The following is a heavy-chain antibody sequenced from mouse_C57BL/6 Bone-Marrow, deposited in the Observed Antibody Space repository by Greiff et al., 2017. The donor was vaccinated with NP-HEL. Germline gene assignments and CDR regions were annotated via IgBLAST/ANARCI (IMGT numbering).Heavy chain of an antibody. V-gene: IGHV1-81*01. D-gene: IGHD1-1*01. Sequence: QVQLQQSGAELARPGASVKLSCKASGYTFTSYGISWVKQRTGQGLEWIGEIYPRSGNTYYNEKFKGKATLTADKSSSTAYMELRSLTSEDAAVYFCAREVITTVVYYWGQGTTLTVSS. J-gene: IGHJ2*01. CDR2: IYPRSGNT. CDR3: AREVITTVVYY. CDR1: GYTFTSYG.